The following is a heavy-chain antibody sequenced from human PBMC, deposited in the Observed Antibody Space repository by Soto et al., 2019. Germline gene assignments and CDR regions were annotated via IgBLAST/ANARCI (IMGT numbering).Heavy chain of an antibody. CDR2: INHSGST. Sequence: SETLSLTCAVYGGSFSGYYWSWIRQPPGKGLEWIGEINHSGSTNYNPSLKSRVTISVDTSKNQFSLKLSSVTAADTAVYYCARGKLSDYVWGSYRYHFDYWGQGXVVTVYS. J-gene: IGHJ4*02. D-gene: IGHD3-16*02. V-gene: IGHV4-34*01. CDR1: GGSFSGYY. CDR3: ARGKLSDYVWGSYRYHFDY.